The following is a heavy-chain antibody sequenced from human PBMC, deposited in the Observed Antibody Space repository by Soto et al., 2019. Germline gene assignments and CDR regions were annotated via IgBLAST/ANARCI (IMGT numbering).Heavy chain of an antibody. D-gene: IGHD3-10*01. CDR3: AIHFAYYYGSGSYSSKLYYFDY. J-gene: IGHJ4*02. CDR2: IYYSGST. V-gene: IGHV4-31*03. Sequence: SETLSLTCTVSGGSISSGGYYWSWIRQHPGKGLEWIGYIYYSGSTYYNTSLKSRVTISVDTSKNQFSLKLSSVTAADTAVFYCAIHFAYYYGSGSYSSKLYYFDYWGQGTLVTVSS. CDR1: GGSISSGGYY.